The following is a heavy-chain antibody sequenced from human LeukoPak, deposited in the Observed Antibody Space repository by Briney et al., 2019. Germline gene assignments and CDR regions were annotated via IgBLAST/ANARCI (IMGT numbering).Heavy chain of an antibody. CDR1: GFTFNTYW. Sequence: GGSLRLSCAASGFTFNTYWMNWVRQAPGKGLEWVANIEPDGSDKFYVDSVKGRFTISRDNAKNSVYLQMNSLRAEDTAVYYCSGRSGFSSVYWGQGTLVTVSS. V-gene: IGHV3-7*01. J-gene: IGHJ4*02. CDR2: IEPDGSDK. CDR3: SGRSGFSSVY. D-gene: IGHD6-19*01.